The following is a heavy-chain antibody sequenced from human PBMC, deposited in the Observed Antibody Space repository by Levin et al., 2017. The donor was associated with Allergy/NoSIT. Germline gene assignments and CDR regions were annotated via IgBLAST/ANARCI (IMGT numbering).Heavy chain of an antibody. V-gene: IGHV4-39*01. CDR2: IHYSGST. J-gene: IGHJ4*02. CDR1: GGSISSSSYY. Sequence: SETLSLTCTVSGGSISSSSYYWGWIRQPPGTGLEWIGSIHYSGSTYYKTSLRSRVTIFVDTSKNQFSLRLSSVTAADTAVYYCARRREYYGSGDWGQGTLVTVSS. CDR3: ARRREYYGSGD. D-gene: IGHD3-10*01.